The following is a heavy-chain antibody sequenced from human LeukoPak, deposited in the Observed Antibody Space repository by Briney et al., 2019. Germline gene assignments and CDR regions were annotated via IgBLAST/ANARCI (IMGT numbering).Heavy chain of an antibody. D-gene: IGHD3-9*01. J-gene: IGHJ4*02. CDR1: GNTFTGYY. V-gene: IGHV1-2*02. CDR2: INPNSGGT. CDR3: ASPGSSYDILTGPGYCDY. Sequence: GASVKVSCKASGNTFTGYYLHWVRQAPGQGLEWMGWINPNSGGTNYAQNFQGRVTMTRDTSITTAYMELNRLRSDDTAVYYCASPGSSYDILTGPGYCDYWGQGTLVTVSS.